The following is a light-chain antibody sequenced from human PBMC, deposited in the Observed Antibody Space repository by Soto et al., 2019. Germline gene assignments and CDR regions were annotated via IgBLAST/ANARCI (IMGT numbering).Light chain of an antibody. CDR2: DNN. V-gene: IGLV1-51*01. J-gene: IGLJ3*02. Sequence: QSVLTQPPSVSAAPGQKVTISCSGSSSNIGNSYVSWYQQLPGTAPKLLIYDNNKRPSGIPDRFSGSKSGTSATLGITGLQTGDEADYYCGTWDNSLSAWVFGGGTKSPS. CDR1: SSNIGNSY. CDR3: GTWDNSLSAWV.